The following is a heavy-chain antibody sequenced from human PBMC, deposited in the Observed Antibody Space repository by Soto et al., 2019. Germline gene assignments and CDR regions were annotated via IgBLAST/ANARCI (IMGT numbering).Heavy chain of an antibody. CDR3: TTDSYSTMIVVRFDY. CDR2: IGTAGDT. CDR1: GFTFSSYD. V-gene: IGHV3-13*01. J-gene: IGHJ4*01. Sequence: GGSLRLSCAASGFTFSSYDMRWVRQATGKGLEWVSAIGTAGDTYYPGSVKGRFTISRENAKNSLYLQMNSLRAGDTAVYYCTTDSYSTMIVVRFDYWGHGTLVTVSS. D-gene: IGHD3-22*01.